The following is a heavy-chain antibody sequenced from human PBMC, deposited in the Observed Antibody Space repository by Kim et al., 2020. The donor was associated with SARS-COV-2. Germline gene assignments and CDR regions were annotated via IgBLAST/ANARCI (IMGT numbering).Heavy chain of an antibody. V-gene: IGHV3-66*01. CDR1: GFSVTANY. D-gene: IGHD3-10*01. CDR3: AIVYGSGSYYFDN. CDR2: VCSGDRT. J-gene: IGHJ4*02. Sequence: GGSLRLSCEPSGFSVTANYMSWVRQAPGKGLECVSVVCSGDRTFYADSVKGRFTSFRDISNNTMYLQMHSLRAEDTAIYYCAIVYGSGSYYFDNWGPGTVVTVSS.